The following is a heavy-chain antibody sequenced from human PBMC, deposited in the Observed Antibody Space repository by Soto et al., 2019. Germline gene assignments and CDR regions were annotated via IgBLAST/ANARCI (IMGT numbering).Heavy chain of an antibody. CDR1: GFTFISYS. CDR3: ARDAPPLAYYYDPNWFDP. D-gene: IGHD3-22*01. J-gene: IGHJ5*02. CDR2: ISSSSSTI. Sequence: GGSLRLSCAPSGFTFISYSMNWVRPAPGKGLEWVSYISSSSSTIYYADSVKGRFTISRDNAKNSLYLQMNSLRDEDTAVYYCARDAPPLAYYYDPNWFDPWGQGTLVTVSS. V-gene: IGHV3-48*02.